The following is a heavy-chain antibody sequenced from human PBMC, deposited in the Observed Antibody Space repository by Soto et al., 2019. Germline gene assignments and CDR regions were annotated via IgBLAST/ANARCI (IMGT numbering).Heavy chain of an antibody. D-gene: IGHD3-3*01. Sequence: QVQLQESGPGLVKASETLSLTCTVSGDSISTDYWSWIRQPPGKRLEYIGFIYNGGSPNYSPSLESRVTISPDTSKNQFSLTLSSVTAADTAVYYCAXGEWFLRGYGMDVWGRGTTVTVS. V-gene: IGHV4-59*01. J-gene: IGHJ6*02. CDR1: GDSISTDY. CDR3: AXGEWFLRGYGMDV. CDR2: IYNGGSP.